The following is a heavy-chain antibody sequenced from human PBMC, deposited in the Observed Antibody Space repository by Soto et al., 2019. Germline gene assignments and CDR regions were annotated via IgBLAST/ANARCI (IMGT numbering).Heavy chain of an antibody. D-gene: IGHD3-3*01. CDR1: GFTVSSNY. Sequence: GGSLRLSCAASGFTVSSNYMSWVRQAPGKGLEWVSVISGSGGSTYYADSVKGRFTISRDNSKNTLYLQMNNLRAEDTAVYYCAKGLPERRSAYYRYNWFDPWGQGTLVTVSS. CDR3: AKGLPERRSAYYRYNWFDP. CDR2: ISGSGGST. V-gene: IGHV3-23*01. J-gene: IGHJ5*02.